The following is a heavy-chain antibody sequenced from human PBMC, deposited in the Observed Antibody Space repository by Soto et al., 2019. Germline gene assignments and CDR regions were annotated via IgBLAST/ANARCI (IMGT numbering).Heavy chain of an antibody. D-gene: IGHD3-10*01. CDR3: ARRGNKIFFPSNNYYYGMGV. CDR2: IIPMSGAP. Sequence: QVQLVQSGAEVKKPGSSVKISCKTSGGLFRSFAVTWVRQAPGQGLEWLGGIIPMSGAPKYAQKFQGRLTITADESTTTAYMEMSSLRSEDTAVYYCARRGNKIFFPSNNYYYGMGVWGQGTTVTVSS. J-gene: IGHJ6*02. V-gene: IGHV1-69*01. CDR1: GGLFRSFA.